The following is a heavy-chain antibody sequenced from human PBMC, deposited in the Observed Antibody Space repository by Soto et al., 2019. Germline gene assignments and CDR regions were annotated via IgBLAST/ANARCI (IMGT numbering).Heavy chain of an antibody. D-gene: IGHD6-19*01. Sequence: LRLSCAVSGFTFSDHAMAWVRQAPGKGLEWVATTSNNGDRTFYADSVRGRFTVSRDRSNNTLYLQMNSLRAEDTAVYFCARPPLYSNGGYFDSWGQGTLVTVSS. CDR2: TSNNGDRT. CDR1: GFTFSDHA. V-gene: IGHV3-23*01. CDR3: ARPPLYSNGGYFDS. J-gene: IGHJ4*02.